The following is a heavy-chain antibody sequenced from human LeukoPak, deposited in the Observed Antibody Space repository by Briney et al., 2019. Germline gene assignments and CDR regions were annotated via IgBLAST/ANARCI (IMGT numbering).Heavy chain of an antibody. Sequence: SETLSLTCTVSGGSISSNYWSWIRQPPGKGLEWIGYIYYSGSTYYNPSLKSRLTISADTSKNQFSLKLSSVTAADTAVYYCARETGGPQNIVGWGQGTLVTVSS. J-gene: IGHJ4*02. CDR2: IYYSGST. D-gene: IGHD1-26*01. V-gene: IGHV4-59*12. CDR3: ARETGGPQNIVG. CDR1: GGSISSNY.